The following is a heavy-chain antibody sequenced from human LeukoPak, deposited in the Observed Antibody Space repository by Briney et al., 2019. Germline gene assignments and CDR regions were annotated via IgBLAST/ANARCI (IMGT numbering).Heavy chain of an antibody. Sequence: SETLSLTCTVSGGSISSYYWSWIRQPPGKGLEWIGYIYYSGSTNYNPSLKSRVTISVDTSKNQFSLKLSSVTAADTAVYYCARVGYSSSWYYFDYWGQGTLVTVSS. CDR1: GGSISSYY. V-gene: IGHV4-59*01. CDR3: ARVGYSSSWYYFDY. J-gene: IGHJ4*02. CDR2: IYYSGST. D-gene: IGHD6-13*01.